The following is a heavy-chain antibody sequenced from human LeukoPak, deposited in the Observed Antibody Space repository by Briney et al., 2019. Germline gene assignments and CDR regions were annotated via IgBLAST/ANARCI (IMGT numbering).Heavy chain of an antibody. CDR1: GGSISSYY. D-gene: IGHD3-3*01. CDR2: IYTSGST. CDR3: ARYLVLEWLLGGGWFDP. J-gene: IGHJ5*02. Sequence: PSETLSLTCTVSGGSISSYYWSWIRQPAGNGLEWIGRIYTSGSTNYNPSLKSRVTMSVDTSKNQFSLKLSSVTAADTAVYYCARYLVLEWLLGGGWFDPWGQGTLVTVSS. V-gene: IGHV4-4*07.